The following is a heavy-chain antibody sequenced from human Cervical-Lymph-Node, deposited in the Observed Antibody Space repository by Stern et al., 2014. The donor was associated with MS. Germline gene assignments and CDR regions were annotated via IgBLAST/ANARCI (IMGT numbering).Heavy chain of an antibody. D-gene: IGHD4/OR15-4a*01. CDR3: ARGGDDYGDSAN. CDR2: ISATSSYI. CDR1: GFSLSDYG. J-gene: IGHJ4*02. V-gene: IGHV3-21*01. Sequence: EVQLEESGGGLVKPGGSLRLSCAASGFSLSDYGMNWVRQAPGKGLEWVSSISATSSYIYYADSVRGRFTISRDNAKNSVYLQMNSLRAEDTAMYYCARGGDDYGDSANWGQGAPVTVSS.